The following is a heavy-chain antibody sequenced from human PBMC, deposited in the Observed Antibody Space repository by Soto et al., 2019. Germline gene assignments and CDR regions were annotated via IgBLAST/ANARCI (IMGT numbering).Heavy chain of an antibody. CDR2: IYSGGST. D-gene: IGHD6-13*01. J-gene: IGHJ4*02. CDR1: GFTVSSNY. Sequence: VGSLRLSCAASGFTVSSNYMSWVRQAPGKGLEWVSVIYSGGSTYYADSVKGRFTISRDNSKNTLYLQMNSLRAEDTAVYYCARNNWAAAGLVYFDYWGQGTLVTVSS. CDR3: ARNNWAAAGLVYFDY. V-gene: IGHV3-53*01.